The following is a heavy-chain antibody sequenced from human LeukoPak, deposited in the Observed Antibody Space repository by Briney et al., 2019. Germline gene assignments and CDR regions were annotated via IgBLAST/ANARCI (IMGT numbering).Heavy chain of an antibody. Sequence: KSSETLSLTCTVSGDSIDSYYWNWIRQPPGKGLEWVGYISYSGSTNYNPSLKSRVTISVDTSKNQFSLKLSSVTAADTAVYYCARAGGDNCSSTSCYTTDLVDYFDYWGQGTLVTVSS. D-gene: IGHD2-2*02. CDR3: ARAGGDNCSSTSCYTTDLVDYFDY. CDR2: ISYSGST. V-gene: IGHV4-59*12. J-gene: IGHJ4*02. CDR1: GDSIDSYY.